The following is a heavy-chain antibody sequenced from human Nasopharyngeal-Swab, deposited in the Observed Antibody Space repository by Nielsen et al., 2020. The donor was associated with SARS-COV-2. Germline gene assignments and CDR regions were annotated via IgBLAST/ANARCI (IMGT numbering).Heavy chain of an antibody. J-gene: IGHJ4*02. Sequence: GGSLRLSCAASGFTFSDYWMHWVRQVPGKGLVWIPGINSDGSKRVFADSVKGRFTISRDSAKNTVYLQMNSLRAEDTAVYYCARAYDYWGQGTLVTVSS. CDR1: GFTFSDYW. CDR3: ARAYDY. V-gene: IGHV3-74*01. CDR2: INSDGSKR.